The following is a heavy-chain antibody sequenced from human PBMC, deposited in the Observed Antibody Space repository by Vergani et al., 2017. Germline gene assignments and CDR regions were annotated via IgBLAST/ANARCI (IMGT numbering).Heavy chain of an antibody. J-gene: IGHJ2*01. CDR1: GFTFDDYA. CDR3: EKDHYDFWSGYPNLSPFDL. V-gene: IGHV3-9*01. Sequence: EVQLVESGGGLVQPGRSLRLSCAASGFTFDDYAMHWVRQAPGKGLEWVSGISWNSGSIGYADSVKGRFTISRDNAKNSLYLQMNSLRAEDTALYYCEKDHYDFWSGYPNLSPFDLWGRGTLVTVSS. CDR2: ISWNSGSI. D-gene: IGHD3-3*01.